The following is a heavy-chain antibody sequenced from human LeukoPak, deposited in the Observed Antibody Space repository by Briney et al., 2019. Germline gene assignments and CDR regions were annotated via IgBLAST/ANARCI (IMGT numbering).Heavy chain of an antibody. CDR2: ISSSSSYI. Sequence: GGSLRLSCTASGFTFSDHYMNWVRQAPGKGLEWVSSISSSSSYIYYGDSVKGRFTISRDNAKNSLYLQINSLRAEDTAVYYCARGGNLYCSATSCYEFDYWGQGTLVTVSS. CDR1: GFTFSDHY. V-gene: IGHV3-21*01. J-gene: IGHJ4*02. CDR3: ARGGNLYCSATSCYEFDY. D-gene: IGHD2-2*01.